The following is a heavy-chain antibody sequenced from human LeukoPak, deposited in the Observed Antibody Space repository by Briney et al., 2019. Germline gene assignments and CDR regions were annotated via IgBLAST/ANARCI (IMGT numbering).Heavy chain of an antibody. J-gene: IGHJ4*02. CDR3: VRVSDTSMVTPGFDS. D-gene: IGHD5-18*01. V-gene: IGHV1-18*01. CDR1: GYNFNRYT. Sequence: ASVKVSCKTSGYNFNRYTITWVRQAPGQGLEWMGWVSTPNGDTSYADKFQGRVTMTTETVTKTAYMELRRLRSGDTAMYFCVRVSDTSMVTPGFDSWGQGTLVTVSS. CDR2: VSTPNGDT.